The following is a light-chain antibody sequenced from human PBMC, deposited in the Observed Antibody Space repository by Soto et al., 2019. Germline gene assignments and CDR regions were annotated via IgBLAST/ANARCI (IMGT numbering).Light chain of an antibody. CDR1: QGISSY. Sequence: DIQLTQSPSFLSASVGDRVTITCRASQGISSYLAWYQQKPGKAPKLLIYAASTLQSGIPSRFSGSGSGTEFTLTINSLQPEDFATYYCQQLNSYPITFGQGTRLEMK. CDR2: AAS. V-gene: IGKV1-9*01. CDR3: QQLNSYPIT. J-gene: IGKJ5*01.